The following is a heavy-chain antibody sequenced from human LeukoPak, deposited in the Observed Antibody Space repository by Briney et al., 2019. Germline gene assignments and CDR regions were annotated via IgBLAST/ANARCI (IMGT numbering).Heavy chain of an antibody. D-gene: IGHD3-10*01. CDR1: GGSISSSSYY. CDR2: IYYSGST. Sequence: ASETLSLTCTVSGGSISSSSYYWGWIRQPPGKGPEWIGSIYYSGSTYYNPSLKSRVTISVDTSKNQFSLKLSSVTAADTAVYYCARLGITTDYWGQGTLVTVSS. V-gene: IGHV4-39*01. J-gene: IGHJ4*02. CDR3: ARLGITTDY.